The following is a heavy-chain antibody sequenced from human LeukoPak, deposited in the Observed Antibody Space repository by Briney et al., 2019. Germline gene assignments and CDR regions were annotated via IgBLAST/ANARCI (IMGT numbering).Heavy chain of an antibody. Sequence: PGGSLRLSCAGSGFIFSGYWMHWVRQASGKGLVWVSVIYSGGSTYYADSVKGRFTISRVNSKNTLYLQMNSLRAEETAVYYCASLPGAYCGGDCYSGYFDLWGRGTLVTVSS. J-gene: IGHJ2*01. CDR1: GFIFSGYW. CDR3: ASLPGAYCGGDCYSGYFDL. D-gene: IGHD2-21*02. V-gene: IGHV3-53*01. CDR2: IYSGGST.